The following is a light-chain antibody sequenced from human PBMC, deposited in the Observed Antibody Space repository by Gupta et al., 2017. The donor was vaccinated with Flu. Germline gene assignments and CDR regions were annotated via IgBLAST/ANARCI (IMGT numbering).Light chain of an antibody. CDR2: NDR. V-gene: IGLV3-21*02. CDR1: DVGSKI. Sequence: KAKNTGWVGDVGSKIVDWYQLQPDQAPVLLLYNDRHRHSGIPERVSGSNSGTTATVTINRVEAGDEADYYCHGYDESDNNGVFGGGTKLTVL. CDR3: HGYDESDNNGV. J-gene: IGLJ3*02.